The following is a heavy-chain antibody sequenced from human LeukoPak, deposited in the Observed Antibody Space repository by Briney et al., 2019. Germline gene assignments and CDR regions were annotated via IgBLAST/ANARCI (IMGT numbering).Heavy chain of an antibody. J-gene: IGHJ4*02. D-gene: IGHD2-15*01. CDR1: GFTFNKYT. CDR3: AREYCSGGSCYYYFDY. V-gene: IGHV3-21*01. CDR2: ISSSSSYI. Sequence: PGGSLRLSCAASGFTFNKYTMNWVRQAPGKGLEWVSSISSSSSYIYYADSVKGRFTISRDNAKNSLYLQMNSLRAEDTAVYYCAREYCSGGSCYYYFDYWGQGTLVTVSS.